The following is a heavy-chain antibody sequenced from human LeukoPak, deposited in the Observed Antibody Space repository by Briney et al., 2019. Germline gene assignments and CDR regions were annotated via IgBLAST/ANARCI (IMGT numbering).Heavy chain of an antibody. D-gene: IGHD5-12*01. CDR1: GFTFSTFA. CDR3: AKDADSGYESPFDY. CDR2: IRYDGSNK. Sequence: GGSLRLSCAASGFTFSTFAMIWVRQAPGKGLEWVAFIRYDGSNKYYADSVKGRFTISRDNSKNTLYLQMNSLRAEDTAVYYCAKDADSGYESPFDYWGQGTLVTVSS. V-gene: IGHV3-30*02. J-gene: IGHJ4*02.